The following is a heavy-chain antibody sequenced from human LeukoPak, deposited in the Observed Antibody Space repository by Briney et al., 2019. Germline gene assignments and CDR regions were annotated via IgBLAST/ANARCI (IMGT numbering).Heavy chain of an antibody. CDR2: INNNGGKT. V-gene: IGHV3-64*04. J-gene: IGHJ3*02. CDR3: ARDRNPYRGFGEYLDAFDI. Sequence: GGSLRLSCSASGFTFSSYAMHWVRQAPGKGLEYVSTINNNGGKTYYADSVKGRFTISRDNSKNRLYLQMNSLRAEDTAVYYCARDRNPYRGFGEYLDAFDIWGQGTMVTVSS. D-gene: IGHD3-10*01. CDR1: GFTFSSYA.